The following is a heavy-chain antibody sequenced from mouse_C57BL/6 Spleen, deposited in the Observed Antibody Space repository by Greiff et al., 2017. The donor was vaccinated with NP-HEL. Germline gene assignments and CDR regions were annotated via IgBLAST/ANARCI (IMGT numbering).Heavy chain of an antibody. Sequence: QVQLKESGAELVMPGASVKLSCKASGYTFTSYWMHWVKQRPGQGLEWIGEIDPSDSYTNYNQKFKGKSTLTVDKSSSTAYMQLSSLTSEDSAVYYCARSESNYVFFFDYWGQGTTLTVSS. V-gene: IGHV1-69*01. CDR1: GYTFTSYW. CDR2: IDPSDSYT. J-gene: IGHJ2*01. D-gene: IGHD2-5*01. CDR3: ARSESNYVFFFDY.